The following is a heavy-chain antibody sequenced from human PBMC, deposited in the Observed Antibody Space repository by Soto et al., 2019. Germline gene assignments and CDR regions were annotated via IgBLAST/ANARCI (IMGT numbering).Heavy chain of an antibody. J-gene: IGHJ5*02. V-gene: IGHV3-23*01. CDR1: GFIFENFG. CDR2: ISGSGFKK. Sequence: SLRLSCAASGFIFENFGMSWVRQAPGKGLEWISSISGSGFKKYYADSVKGRFTISRDNSKSTVYLELNNLSAEDTAVYHCAKNQGVELVPLATVDWFDPWGQGSVVTVSS. D-gene: IGHD1-26*01. CDR3: AKNQGVELVPLATVDWFDP.